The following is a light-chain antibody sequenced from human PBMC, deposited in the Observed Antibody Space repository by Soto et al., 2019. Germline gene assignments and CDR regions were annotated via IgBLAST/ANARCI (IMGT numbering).Light chain of an antibody. CDR1: QSLLHSNGYNY. CDR3: MQALQIPWT. J-gene: IGKJ1*01. Sequence: DIVMTQSPLSLPVTPGEPASISCRSSQSLLHSNGYNYLDWYLQKPGQSPQLLIYLGSYRASGVPDRFSGSGSGTDFTLKISRVEAEDVGVYYCMQALQIPWTFGQGTNVEIK. CDR2: LGS. V-gene: IGKV2-28*01.